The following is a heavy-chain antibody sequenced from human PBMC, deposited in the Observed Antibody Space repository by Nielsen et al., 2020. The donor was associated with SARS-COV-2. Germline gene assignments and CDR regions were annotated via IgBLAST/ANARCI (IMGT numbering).Heavy chain of an antibody. CDR1: GGSISSGGYY. Sequence: SETLSLTCTVSGGSISSGGYYWSWIRQHPGKGLEWIGYIYYSGSTYYNPSLKSRVTISVDTSKNQFSLKLSSVTAADTAVYYCARDGRFEYSSSSPYHYFDYWGQGTLVTVSS. D-gene: IGHD6-6*01. V-gene: IGHV4-31*03. J-gene: IGHJ4*02. CDR2: IYYSGST. CDR3: ARDGRFEYSSSSPYHYFDY.